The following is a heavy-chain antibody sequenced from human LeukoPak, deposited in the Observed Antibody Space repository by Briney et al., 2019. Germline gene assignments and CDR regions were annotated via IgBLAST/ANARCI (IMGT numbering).Heavy chain of an antibody. D-gene: IGHD3-10*01. Sequence: GASVKVSCKASGYTFTNYGISWVRQAPGQGLEWMGWISGYNGNTKYAQRLQDRVTMTADTSTKTAYMELRSLTSDDTAIYYCANGLHPLYYYYGLAVWGQGTTVTVSS. V-gene: IGHV1-18*01. J-gene: IGHJ6*02. CDR1: GYTFTNYG. CDR3: ANGLHPLYYYYGLAV. CDR2: ISGYNGNT.